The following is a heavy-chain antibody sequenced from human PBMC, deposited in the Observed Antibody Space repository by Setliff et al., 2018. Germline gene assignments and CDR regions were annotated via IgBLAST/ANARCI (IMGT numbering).Heavy chain of an antibody. CDR1: GGSFSGYY. CDR2: IYIGGSA. J-gene: IGHJ6*03. D-gene: IGHD6-19*01. CDR3: AREQWLDPPGYYYMDV. Sequence: SETLSLTCAVYGGSFSGYYWSWIRQPPGKRLEWIGHIYIGGSANYNPSLKSRVTMSIDTSKNQFSLKLNSVTAADMAVYYCAREQWLDPPGYYYMDVWAKGTTVTVS. V-gene: IGHV4-59*10.